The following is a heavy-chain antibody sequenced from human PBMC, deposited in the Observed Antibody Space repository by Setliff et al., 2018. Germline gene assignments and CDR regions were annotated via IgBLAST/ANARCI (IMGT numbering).Heavy chain of an antibody. V-gene: IGHV4-4*07. CDR2: IYIGGSA. Sequence: TSETLSLTCTVSGGSISSYYWGWIRQPAGKGLEWIGHIYIGGSANYNPSLKSRVTMSIDTSKNQFSLKLSSVTAADTAVYYCARESRYYYDNLGTLDYWGQGTLVTVSS. J-gene: IGHJ4*02. CDR1: GGSISSYY. CDR3: ARESRYYYDNLGTLDY. D-gene: IGHD3-22*01.